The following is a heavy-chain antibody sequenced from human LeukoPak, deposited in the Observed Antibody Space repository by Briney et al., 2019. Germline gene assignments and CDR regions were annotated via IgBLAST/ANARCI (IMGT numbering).Heavy chain of an antibody. CDR2: IYYSGST. CDR1: GGSISSYS. CDR3: ARADVLRYFDWLDSGYYFDY. D-gene: IGHD3-9*01. J-gene: IGHJ4*02. V-gene: IGHV4-59*01. Sequence: PSETLSLTCTVSGGSISSYSWSWIRQPPGKGLEWIGYIYYSGSTNYNPSLKSRVTISVDTSKNQFSLKLSSVTAADTAVYYCARADVLRYFDWLDSGYYFDYWGQGTLVTVSS.